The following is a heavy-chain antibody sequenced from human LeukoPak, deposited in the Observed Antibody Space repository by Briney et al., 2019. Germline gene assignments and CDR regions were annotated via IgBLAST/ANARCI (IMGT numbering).Heavy chain of an antibody. CDR3: ATVDTAMPYYFDY. CDR1: GGSISSGGYY. CDR2: IYYSGST. Sequence: SQTLSLTCTVSGGSISSGGYYWGWHRQHPGRGLEWIGYIYYSGSTYYNPSLKSRVTISVDTSKNQFSLKLSSVTAADTAVYYCATVDTAMPYYFDYWGQGTLVTVSS. D-gene: IGHD5-18*01. J-gene: IGHJ4*02. V-gene: IGHV4-31*03.